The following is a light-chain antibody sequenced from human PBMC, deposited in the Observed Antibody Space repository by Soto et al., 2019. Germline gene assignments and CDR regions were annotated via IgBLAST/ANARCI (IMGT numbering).Light chain of an antibody. CDR2: DAS. CDR1: QSISSW. V-gene: IGKV1-5*01. CDR3: QQYNNWPPN. J-gene: IGKJ5*01. Sequence: DIQMTQSPSTLSASVGDRVTITCRASQSISSWLAWYQQKPGKAPKLLIYDASSLESGVPSRFSGSGSGTEFTLTVSSLQSEDIAVYFCQQYNNWPPNFGQGTRLEIK.